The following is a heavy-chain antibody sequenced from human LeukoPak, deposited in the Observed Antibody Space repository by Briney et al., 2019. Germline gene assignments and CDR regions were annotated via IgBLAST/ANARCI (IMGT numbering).Heavy chain of an antibody. Sequence: PGGSLRLSCAASGFTFSGFAMSWVRRTPGKGLEWVSGISGSGDNTLYADSVKGRFTISRDNSENTLYLEMNSLRAEDTAIYYYAKMKGHPLPKYYMHVWGQGTAVTVSS. V-gene: IGHV3-23*01. CDR3: AKMKGHPLPKYYMHV. CDR1: GFTFSGFA. J-gene: IGHJ6*01. D-gene: IGHD1-26*01. CDR2: ISGSGDNT.